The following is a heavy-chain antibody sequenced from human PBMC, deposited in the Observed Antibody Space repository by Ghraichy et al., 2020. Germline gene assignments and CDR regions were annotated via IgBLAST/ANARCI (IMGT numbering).Heavy chain of an antibody. D-gene: IGHD5-12*01. J-gene: IGHJ4*02. Sequence: SQTLSLTCTVSGGSISSYYWTWIRQPTGKGLEWIGYMYDSGSTNYNPSLTSRVTISVDTSKNQFSLKLSSVTAADTAVYYCASGRYRSSLDYWGQGTLVTVSS. CDR3: ASGRYRSSLDY. CDR1: GGSISSYY. CDR2: MYDSGST. V-gene: IGHV4-59*01.